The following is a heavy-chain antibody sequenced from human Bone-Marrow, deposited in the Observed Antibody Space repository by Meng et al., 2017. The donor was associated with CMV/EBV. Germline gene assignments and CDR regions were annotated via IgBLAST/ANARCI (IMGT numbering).Heavy chain of an antibody. CDR1: GFTFSKYL. D-gene: IGHD6-6*01. CDR2: FDTYGSIT. V-gene: IGHV3-74*01. CDR3: TTNGARGSSALY. Sequence: LVGAGGMLFHPWCALRLSVDASGFTFSKYLMHWVPQVPGKGLMCVSRFDTYGSITDYADSVKSRFTISRDNTRNILYLQMNSLKIEDTAVYYCTTNGARGSSALYWGQGTLVTVS. J-gene: IGHJ4*02.